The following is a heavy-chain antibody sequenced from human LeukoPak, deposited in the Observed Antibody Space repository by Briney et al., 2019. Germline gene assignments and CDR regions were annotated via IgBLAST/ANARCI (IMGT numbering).Heavy chain of an antibody. CDR3: ARELGGYSYGYYYYYGMDV. J-gene: IGHJ6*02. D-gene: IGHD5-18*01. CDR2: INHSGST. Sequence: SETLSLTCAVYGGSFSGYYWSWIRQPPEKGLEWIGEINHSGSTNYNPSLKSRVTISVDTSKNQFSLKLSSVTAADTAVYYCARELGGYSYGYYYYYGMDVWGQGTTVTVSS. CDR1: GGSFSGYY. V-gene: IGHV4-34*01.